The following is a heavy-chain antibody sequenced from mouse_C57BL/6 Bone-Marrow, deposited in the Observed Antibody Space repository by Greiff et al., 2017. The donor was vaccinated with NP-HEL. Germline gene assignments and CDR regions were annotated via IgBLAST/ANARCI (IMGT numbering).Heavy chain of an antibody. J-gene: IGHJ1*03. V-gene: IGHV7-3*01. CDR3: ALYYSYWYFDV. CDR1: GFTFTDYY. Sequence: EVHLVESGGGLVQPGGSLSLSCAASGFTFTDYYMSWVRQPPGQALEWLGFIRNKANGYTTEYSASVKGRFTISRDNSQSILYLQMNALRAEDSATYYCALYYSYWYFDVWGTGTTVTVSS. D-gene: IGHD2-1*01. CDR2: IRNKANGYTT.